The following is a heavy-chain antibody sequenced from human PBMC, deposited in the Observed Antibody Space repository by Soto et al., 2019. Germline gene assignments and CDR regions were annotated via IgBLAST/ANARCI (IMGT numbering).Heavy chain of an antibody. J-gene: IGHJ4*02. CDR3: ARQIAVAGTKYLDY. V-gene: IGHV2-26*01. CDR1: GFSLSDVTMS. Sequence: SGPRGEPTETLTLTCTVSGFSLSDVTMSVSWIRQPPGKALEWLAHIFSNGEKSHSTSLRSRLTISKDTSKSQVVLTMTNMDPVDTAAFYCARQIAVAGTKYLDYWGQGTLVTVSS. D-gene: IGHD6-19*01. CDR2: IFSNGEK.